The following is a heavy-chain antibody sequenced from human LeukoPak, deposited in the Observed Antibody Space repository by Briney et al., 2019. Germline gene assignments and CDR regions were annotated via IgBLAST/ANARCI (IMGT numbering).Heavy chain of an antibody. CDR3: ARGYSGYDPTYFDY. Sequence: SETLSLTCTVSGGSISGYYWSWIRQPPGKGLEWIGYMHYSGSTKYNPSLKSRVTISVDTSKNQFSLKLSSVTAADTAVYYCARGYSGYDPTYFDYWGQGTLVTVSS. D-gene: IGHD5-12*01. V-gene: IGHV4-59*01. CDR1: GGSISGYY. J-gene: IGHJ4*02. CDR2: MHYSGST.